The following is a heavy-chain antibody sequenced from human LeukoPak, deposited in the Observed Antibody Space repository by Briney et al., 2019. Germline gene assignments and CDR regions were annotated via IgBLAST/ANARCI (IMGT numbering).Heavy chain of an antibody. CDR2: IHPNSGAT. D-gene: IGHD5-18*01. CDR1: GYTFTGYY. V-gene: IGHV1-2*02. CDR3: ARNTAPGYGLDV. Sequence: ASVKVSCKASGYTFTGYYIHWVRQAPGQGPEWMGWIHPNSGATGYAQNFQGRVTMTRDTSISTAYMDLSRLRSDDTAVYYCARNTAPGYGLDVWGQGTPVTVSS. J-gene: IGHJ6*02.